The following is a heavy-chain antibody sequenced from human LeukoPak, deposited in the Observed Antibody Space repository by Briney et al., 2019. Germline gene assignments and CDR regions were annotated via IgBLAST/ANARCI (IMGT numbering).Heavy chain of an antibody. J-gene: IGHJ5*02. Sequence: SETLSLTCAVYGRSLSDYYWSWIRQPPGKGLEWIGEINHSGSTNYNPSLKSRVTISVDTSKNQFSLNVSSVTAADTAVYYCARESSYSRLTHDPWGQGTLVTVSS. V-gene: IGHV4-34*01. CDR1: GRSLSDYY. D-gene: IGHD6-13*01. CDR2: INHSGST. CDR3: ARESSYSRLTHDP.